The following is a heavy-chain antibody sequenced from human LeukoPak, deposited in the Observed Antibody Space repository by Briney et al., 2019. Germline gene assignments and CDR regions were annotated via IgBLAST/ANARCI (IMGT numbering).Heavy chain of an antibody. V-gene: IGHV1-2*02. D-gene: IGHD1-26*01. J-gene: IGHJ4*02. CDR1: GYTFTGYY. CDR3: ARDAGIYHPFDY. CDR2: IDPNSGGT. Sequence: ASVNVSCKDSGYTFTGYYMHWVRQAPGQGLEWMGWIDPNSGGTNYAQKFQGRVTMTRDTSIRSDYMELSRLRSDDTAVYYCARDAGIYHPFDYWGQGTLVTVSS.